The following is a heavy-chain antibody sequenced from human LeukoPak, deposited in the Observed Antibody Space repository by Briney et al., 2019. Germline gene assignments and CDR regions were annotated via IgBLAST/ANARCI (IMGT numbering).Heavy chain of an antibody. D-gene: IGHD3-3*01. CDR3: ARDLFLEWLLPQGGIDY. CDR2: ISSSSSYI. J-gene: IGHJ4*02. V-gene: IGHV3-21*01. Sequence: PGGSLRLSCAASGFTFSSYSMNWVRQAPGKGLEWVSSISSSSSYIYYADSVKGRFTISRDNAKNSLYLQMNSLRAEDTAVYYCARDLFLEWLLPQGGIDYWGQGTLVTVSS. CDR1: GFTFSSYS.